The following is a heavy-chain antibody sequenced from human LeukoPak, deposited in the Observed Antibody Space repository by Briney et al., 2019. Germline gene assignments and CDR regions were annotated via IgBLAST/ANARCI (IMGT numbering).Heavy chain of an antibody. CDR3: ARPGGYDRQGY. J-gene: IGHJ4*02. Sequence: PSETLPLTCTVSGGSISSSPYYWAWVRQPPGKGLEWIGSIFYSGNTYYNPSLQSRVTISVDTSKNQFSLKLSSVTAADTAVYYCARPGGYDRQGYWGQGTLVTVSS. CDR1: GGSISSSPYY. V-gene: IGHV4-39*01. CDR2: IFYSGNT. D-gene: IGHD3-22*01.